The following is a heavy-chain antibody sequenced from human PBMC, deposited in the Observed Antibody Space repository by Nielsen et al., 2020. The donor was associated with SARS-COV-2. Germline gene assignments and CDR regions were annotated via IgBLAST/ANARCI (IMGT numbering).Heavy chain of an antibody. CDR3: ARECPDSSSSYFDY. CDR1: GFTFNNYE. V-gene: IGHV3-48*04. D-gene: IGHD6-6*01. CDR2: ISSSSSTK. J-gene: IGHJ4*02. Sequence: GESLKISCAASGFTFNNYEMNWVRQAPGKGLEWVAYISSSSSTKYYADSVKGRFTISRDNAKDSLYLQMNSLRVEDAAVYYCARECPDSSSSYFDYWGQGTLVTVSS.